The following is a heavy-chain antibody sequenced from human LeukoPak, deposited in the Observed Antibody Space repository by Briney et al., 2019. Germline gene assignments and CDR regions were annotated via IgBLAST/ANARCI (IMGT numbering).Heavy chain of an antibody. D-gene: IGHD4/OR15-4a*01. CDR1: GFTFSNYA. V-gene: IGHV3-23*01. CDR3: AKTNYGHRTNWFDP. Sequence: PGGSLRLSCAASGFTFSNYAMSWVRQAPGKGLEWVSAISASGGSTYYADSVKGRFTISRDNSKNTLFLQMKSLRADDTAVYYCAKTNYGHRTNWFDPWGQGTLVTVSS. J-gene: IGHJ5*02. CDR2: ISASGGST.